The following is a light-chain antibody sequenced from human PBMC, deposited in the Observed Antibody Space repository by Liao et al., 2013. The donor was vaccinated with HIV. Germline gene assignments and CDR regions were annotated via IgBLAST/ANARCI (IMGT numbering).Light chain of an antibody. V-gene: IGLV3-21*01. CDR1: DIGSKS. CDR2: FDK. J-gene: IGLJ1*01. Sequence: SYELTQPPSLSVAPGKTARLTCGGNDIGSKSVHWYQQKPGQAPVLIISFDKDRPSGIPERFSGSASRDTATLTINRAEAGDEADYYCQVWDTASDHCVFGTGTKVTVL. CDR3: QVWDTASDHCV.